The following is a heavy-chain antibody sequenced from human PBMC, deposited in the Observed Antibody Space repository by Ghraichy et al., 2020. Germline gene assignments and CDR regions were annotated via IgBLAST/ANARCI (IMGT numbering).Heavy chain of an antibody. CDR3: ARGLWPAYFDY. J-gene: IGHJ4*02. V-gene: IGHV4-59*01. Sequence: EALNISCTVSGGSISSYYWSWIRQPPGKGLEWIAYIYYTGNSNYNPSLKSRVTISVDTSKAQFSLKLTSVTAADTAVYYCARGLWPAYFDYWGQGTLVTVSS. CDR1: GGSISSYY. CDR2: IYYTGNS.